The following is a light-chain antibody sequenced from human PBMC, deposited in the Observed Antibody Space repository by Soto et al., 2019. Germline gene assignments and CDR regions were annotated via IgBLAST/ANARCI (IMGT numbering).Light chain of an antibody. CDR2: DTD. V-gene: IGLV7-46*01. CDR3: LLSYSGARV. CDR1: TGAVTSGHY. Sequence: QAVVTQEPSLTVSPGGTVTLTCGSNTGAVTSGHYPYWFQQKPGQAPRTLIYDTDNKHSWTPARFSGSLLGGKAALTLSGAQPEDEADYYCLLSYSGARVFGGGTQLTVL. J-gene: IGLJ7*01.